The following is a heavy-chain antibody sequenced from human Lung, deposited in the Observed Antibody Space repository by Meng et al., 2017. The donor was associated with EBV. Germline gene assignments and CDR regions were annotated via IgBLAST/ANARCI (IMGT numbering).Heavy chain of an antibody. J-gene: IGHJ2*01. V-gene: IGHV4-30-2*01. CDR2: IYHSGPS. CDR1: GDSVSNGDYS. CDR3: AISFNGDWTFFDL. D-gene: IGHD4-17*01. Sequence: QDAGSGLVYPSQTLSLPCPVSGDSVSNGDYSWSWIRQPSGKGLEWIGHIYHSGPSYYNPSLRSRVSISLDRAKNEFSLMLNSVTAADSAFYCCAISFNGDWTFFDLWGRGTLVTVSS.